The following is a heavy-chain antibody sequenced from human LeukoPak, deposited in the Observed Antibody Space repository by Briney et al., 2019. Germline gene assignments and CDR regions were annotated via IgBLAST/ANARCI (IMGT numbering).Heavy chain of an antibody. V-gene: IGHV3-33*08. D-gene: IGHD6-13*01. CDR3: ARDGGAAAGTLDYYCGMDV. CDR2: IWYDGSNK. Sequence: PGGSLRLSCAASGFTFSSYGMHWVRQAPGKGLEWVAVIWYDGSNKYYADSVKGRFTISRDNSKNTLYLQMNSLRAEDTAVYYCARDGGAAAGTLDYYCGMDVWGQGTTVTV. CDR1: GFTFSSYG. J-gene: IGHJ6*02.